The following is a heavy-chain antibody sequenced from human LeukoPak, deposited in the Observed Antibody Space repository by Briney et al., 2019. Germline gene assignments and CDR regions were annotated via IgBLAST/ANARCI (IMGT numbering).Heavy chain of an antibody. V-gene: IGHV3-21*01. J-gene: IGHJ4*02. CDR2: ISTSSVYI. CDR3: ARERGYSYGYADY. Sequence: GGSLRLSCAASGFTFSGYSMNWVRQAPGKGLEWVSSISTSSVYIYYADSVKGRFTISRDNAKNSLYLQMNSLGAEDTAVYYCARERGYSYGYADYWGQGTLVTVSS. D-gene: IGHD5-18*01. CDR1: GFTFSGYS.